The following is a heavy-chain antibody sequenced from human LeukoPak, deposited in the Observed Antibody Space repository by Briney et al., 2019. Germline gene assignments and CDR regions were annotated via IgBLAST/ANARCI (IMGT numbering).Heavy chain of an antibody. CDR3: SRSYCSGGTCYGQYYFDC. Sequence: GGSLRLSCTASGFTFSDYAMSWVRQAPGKGLEWVGFIRTKASGGTTEYAASVKGRFTISRDDSESIAYLQMNSLKTEDTAVYYCSRSYCSGGTCYGQYYFDCWGQGTLVTVSS. D-gene: IGHD2-15*01. V-gene: IGHV3-49*04. CDR2: IRTKASGGTT. CDR1: GFTFSDYA. J-gene: IGHJ4*02.